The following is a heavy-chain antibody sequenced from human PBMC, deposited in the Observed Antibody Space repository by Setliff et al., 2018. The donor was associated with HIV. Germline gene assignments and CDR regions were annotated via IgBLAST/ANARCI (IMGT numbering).Heavy chain of an antibody. CDR3: ARGGGYDRSGYYPFDY. J-gene: IGHJ4*02. Sequence: PSETLSLTCTVSGGSISSSSYYWGWIRQPPGKGLEWIGEINHSGSTNYNPSLKSRVTMSVDTSKNQFSLKLSSVTAADTAVYYCARGGGYDRSGYYPFDYWGQGTPVTVSS. CDR2: INHSGST. V-gene: IGHV4-39*07. CDR1: GGSISSSSYY. D-gene: IGHD3-22*01.